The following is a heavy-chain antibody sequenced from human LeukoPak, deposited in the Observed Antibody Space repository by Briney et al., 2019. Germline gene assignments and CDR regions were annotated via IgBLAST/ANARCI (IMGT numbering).Heavy chain of an antibody. J-gene: IGHJ6*02. Sequence: SETLSLTCAVSGGSFSAYYWSWIRQPPGKGLEWIGEINHSGSTNYNPSLKSRVTISVDTSKNQFSLKLSSVTAADTAVYYCARGRRWFGELFTQGYYYGMDVWGQGTTVTVSS. V-gene: IGHV4-34*01. D-gene: IGHD3-10*01. CDR2: INHSGST. CDR3: ARGRRWFGELFTQGYYYGMDV. CDR1: GGSFSAYY.